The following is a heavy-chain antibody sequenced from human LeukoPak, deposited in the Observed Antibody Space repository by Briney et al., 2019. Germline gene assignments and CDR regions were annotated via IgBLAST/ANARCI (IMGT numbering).Heavy chain of an antibody. D-gene: IGHD4-17*01. CDR2: IYYSGST. V-gene: IGHV4-39*07. Sequence: SETLSLTCTVSGGSISSSSYYWGWIRQPPGKGLEWIGSIYYSGSTYYNPSLKSRVTISVDTSKNQFSLKLSSVTAADTAVYYCAMRGGVTTYSIRYYYYMDVWGKGTTVTVSS. J-gene: IGHJ6*03. CDR3: AMRGGVTTYSIRYYYYMDV. CDR1: GGSISSSSYY.